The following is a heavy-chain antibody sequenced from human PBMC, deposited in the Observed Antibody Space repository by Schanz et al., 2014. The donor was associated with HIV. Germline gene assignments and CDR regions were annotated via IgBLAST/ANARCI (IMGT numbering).Heavy chain of an antibody. J-gene: IGHJ4*02. Sequence: QVRLVESGGGVVRPGRSLRLSCAASGFTFDSYGMHWVRQAPGKGLEWVAVISYDGRNKYYADSVKGRFTISRDNSKNTLYLQVKSLRAEDTAMYGCARQGLRFSFWLDYWGQGTPVTVS. CDR3: ARQGLRFSFWLDY. CDR2: ISYDGRNK. V-gene: IGHV3-30*03. D-gene: IGHD4-17*01. CDR1: GFTFDSYG.